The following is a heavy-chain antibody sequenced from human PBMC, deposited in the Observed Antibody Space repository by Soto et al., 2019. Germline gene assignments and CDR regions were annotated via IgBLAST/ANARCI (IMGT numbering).Heavy chain of an antibody. CDR3: ARDARMPRDRGGYFYYAMAV. J-gene: IGHJ6*02. CDR1: AASLTRFCYY. V-gene: IGHV4-39*06. Sequence: LENPFPTFPVSAASLTRFCYYWGWIRQPPRKGLEGVGCIFFGGGANYKPPLQSRVTLSVDPSSDQFPLNMRSVTDADTAIYYCARDARMPRDRGGYFYYAMAVWGQGTTVTVSS. CDR2: IFFGGGA. D-gene: IGHD2-15*01.